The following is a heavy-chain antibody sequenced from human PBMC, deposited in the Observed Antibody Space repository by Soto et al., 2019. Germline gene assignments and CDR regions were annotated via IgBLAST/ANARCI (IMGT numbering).Heavy chain of an antibody. D-gene: IGHD5-12*01. Sequence: ASVKVSCKASGYTFTGYYMHWVRQAPGQGLEWMGWINPNSGGTNYAQKFQGWVTMTRDTSISTAYMELSRLRSDDTAVYYCAREASSVYDSTFDYWGQGTLVTVSA. J-gene: IGHJ4*02. CDR2: INPNSGGT. CDR3: AREASSVYDSTFDY. CDR1: GYTFTGYY. V-gene: IGHV1-2*04.